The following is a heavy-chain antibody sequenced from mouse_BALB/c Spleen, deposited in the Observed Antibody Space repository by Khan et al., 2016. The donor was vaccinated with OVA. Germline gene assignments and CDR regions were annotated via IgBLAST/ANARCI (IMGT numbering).Heavy chain of an antibody. CDR3: ARDGYYYSYSWFAY. D-gene: IGHD2-12*01. CDR2: IIPNNGGT. CDR1: GYTFTEYT. Sequence: EVQLQQSGPELVKPGASVKISCRTSGYTFTEYTMHWVKQSHGQSLEWIGGIIPNNGGTKYNQKFKGRATLTIDKSSSTAYMELRSLTSEDSAVYCCARDGYYYSYSWFAYWGQGTLVTVS. V-gene: IGHV1-26*01. J-gene: IGHJ3*01.